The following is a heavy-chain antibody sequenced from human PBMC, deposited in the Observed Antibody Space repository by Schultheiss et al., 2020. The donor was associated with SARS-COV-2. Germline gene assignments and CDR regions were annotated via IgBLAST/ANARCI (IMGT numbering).Heavy chain of an antibody. CDR2: IYSGGST. CDR3: ASDPTEQWRGPFHY. J-gene: IGHJ4*02. Sequence: GESLKISCAASGFTVSSNYMSWVRQAPGKGLEWVSVIYSGGSTYYADSVEGRFTISRDNSKNSLYLQMNSLRAEDTAVFYCASDPTEQWRGPFHYWGQGALVTVSS. V-gene: IGHV3-66*01. D-gene: IGHD6-19*01. CDR1: GFTVSSNY.